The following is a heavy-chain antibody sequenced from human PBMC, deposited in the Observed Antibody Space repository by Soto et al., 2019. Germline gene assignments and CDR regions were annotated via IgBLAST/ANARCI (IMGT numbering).Heavy chain of an antibody. CDR2: IYYSGST. V-gene: IGHV4-59*08. CDR1: GGSISSYY. J-gene: IGHJ4*02. CDR3: ARRYGYSFDY. Sequence: SETLFLTCTASGGSISSYYWSWIRQPPGKGLEWIGYIYYSGSTNYNPSLKSRVTILVDTSKNQFSLKLSSVTAADTAVYYCARRYGYSFDYWGQGTLVTVT. D-gene: IGHD1-1*01.